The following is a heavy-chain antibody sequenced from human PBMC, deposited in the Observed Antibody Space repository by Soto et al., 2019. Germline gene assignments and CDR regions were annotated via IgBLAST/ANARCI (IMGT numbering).Heavy chain of an antibody. CDR3: ARETTVTTYAFDI. CDR1: GFTFSSYG. D-gene: IGHD4-17*01. Sequence: QVQLVESGGGVVQPGRSLRLSCAASGFTFSSYGMHWVRQAPGKGLEWVAVIWYDGSNKYYADSVKGRFTISRDNSKNTLYLQTNSLRAEDTAVYYCARETTVTTYAFDIWGQGTMVTVSS. J-gene: IGHJ3*02. V-gene: IGHV3-33*01. CDR2: IWYDGSNK.